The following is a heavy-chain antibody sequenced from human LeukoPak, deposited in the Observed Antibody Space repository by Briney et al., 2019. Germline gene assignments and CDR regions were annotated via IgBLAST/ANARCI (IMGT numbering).Heavy chain of an antibody. CDR3: AHSTYYYDSSGYYFPYYFDY. V-gene: IGHV2-5*02. D-gene: IGHD3-22*01. J-gene: IGHJ4*02. CDR1: GFSLSTSGVG. CDR2: IYWDDDK. Sequence: SGPTLVKPTQTLTLTCTFSGFSLSTSGVGVGWIRQPPGKALEWLALIYWDDDKRYSPSLKSRLTITKDTSKNQVVLTMTNMDPVDTATYYCAHSTYYYDSSGYYFPYYFDYWGQGTLVTVSS.